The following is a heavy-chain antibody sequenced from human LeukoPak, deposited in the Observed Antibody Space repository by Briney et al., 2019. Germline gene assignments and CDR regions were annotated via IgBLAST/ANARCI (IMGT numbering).Heavy chain of an antibody. J-gene: IGHJ6*02. CDR1: GGTFSSYA. CDR3: ARVLYGDYGNYYYGMDV. Sequence: SVKVSCKASGGTFSSYAICWVRQAPGQGLEWMGRIIPILGIANYAQKFQGRVTIAADKSTSTAYMELSSLRSEDTAVYYCARVLYGDYGNYYYGMDVWGQGTTVTVSS. V-gene: IGHV1-69*04. D-gene: IGHD4-17*01. CDR2: IIPILGIA.